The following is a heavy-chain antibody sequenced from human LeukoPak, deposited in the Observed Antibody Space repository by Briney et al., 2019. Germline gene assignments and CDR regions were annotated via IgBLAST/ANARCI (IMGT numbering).Heavy chain of an antibody. D-gene: IGHD2-21*02. CDR2: IRYDGSNK. V-gene: IGHV3-33*08. Sequence: PGGSLRLSCAASGFPFSGYAMHWVRQAPGKGLEWVAIIRYDGSNKYYADSVKGRFTISRDNAKNSLHLQMNSLRAEDTAVYYCARGVVETDVWFDPWGQGTLVTVSS. CDR3: ARGVVETDVWFDP. CDR1: GFPFSGYA. J-gene: IGHJ5*02.